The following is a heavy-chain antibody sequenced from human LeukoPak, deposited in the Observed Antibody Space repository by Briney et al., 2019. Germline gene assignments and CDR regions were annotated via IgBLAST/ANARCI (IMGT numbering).Heavy chain of an antibody. D-gene: IGHD6-19*01. Sequence: PGGSLRLSCAASGFTFTSYSMAWVRQAPGKGLEWVSAISGSGGSTYYADSVKGRFTISRDNSKNTLYLQMNSLRAEDTAVYYCAKTARQWLVQYYFDYWGQGTLVTVSS. CDR2: ISGSGGST. CDR3: AKTARQWLVQYYFDY. V-gene: IGHV3-23*01. CDR1: GFTFTSYS. J-gene: IGHJ4*02.